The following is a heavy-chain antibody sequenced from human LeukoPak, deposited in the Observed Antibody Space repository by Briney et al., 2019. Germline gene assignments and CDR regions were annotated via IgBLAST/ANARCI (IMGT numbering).Heavy chain of an antibody. CDR3: AKAHFRGSYSNSPFDY. J-gene: IGHJ4*02. CDR2: ISWNSGSI. CDR1: GFTFDDYA. V-gene: IGHV3-9*01. D-gene: IGHD1-26*01. Sequence: GRSLRLSCAASGFTFDDYAMHWVRQAPGKGLEWGSGISWNSGSIGYADSVKGRFTISRDNAKNSLYLQMNSLRAEDTALYYCAKAHFRGSYSNSPFDYWGQGTLVTVSS.